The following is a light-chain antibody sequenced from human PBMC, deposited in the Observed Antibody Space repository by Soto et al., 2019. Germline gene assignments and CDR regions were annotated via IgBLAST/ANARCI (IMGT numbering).Light chain of an antibody. CDR2: AAS. Sequence: AIQMTQSPSSILATLGSRITIPCRASQGIRNDLGWYQQKPGKAPKLLIYAASSLQSGVPSRFSGSGAGTDFTLTSSSLQPEDVATYYCLQDNNYPITFGQGTRLEIK. J-gene: IGKJ5*01. V-gene: IGKV1-6*01. CDR3: LQDNNYPIT. CDR1: QGIRND.